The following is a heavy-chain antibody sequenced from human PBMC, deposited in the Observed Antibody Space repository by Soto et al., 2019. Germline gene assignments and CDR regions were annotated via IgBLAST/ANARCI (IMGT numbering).Heavy chain of an antibody. J-gene: IGHJ4*02. V-gene: IGHV3-33*01. CDR1: GFTFSSYG. D-gene: IGHD3-9*01. CDR3: ARGDDDILTEPYYFDY. CDR2: IWYDGSNK. Sequence: QVQLVESGGGVVQPGRSLRLSCAASGFTFSSYGMHWVRQAPGKGLEWVAVIWYDGSNKYYADSVKGRFTISRDNSKNTLYLQMNSLRAEDTAVYYCARGDDDILTEPYYFDYWGQGTLVTVSS.